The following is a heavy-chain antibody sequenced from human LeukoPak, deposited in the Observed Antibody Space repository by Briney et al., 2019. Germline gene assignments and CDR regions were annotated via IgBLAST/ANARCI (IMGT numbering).Heavy chain of an antibody. CDR3: AKDQHYCSSTSCYVYYFDY. D-gene: IGHD2-2*01. CDR2: ISYDGNIK. CDR1: GFTFSSYG. J-gene: IGHJ4*02. V-gene: IGHV3-30*18. Sequence: PGGSLRLSCAASGFTFSSYGMHWVRQAPGKGLEWVAVISYDGNIKYYADLVKGRFTISRDNAKNTLYLQMNSLRAEDTAVYYCAKDQHYCSSTSCYVYYFDYWGQGTLVTVSS.